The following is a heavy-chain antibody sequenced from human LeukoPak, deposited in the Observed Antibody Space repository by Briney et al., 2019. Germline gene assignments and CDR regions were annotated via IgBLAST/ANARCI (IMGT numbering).Heavy chain of an antibody. J-gene: IGHJ4*02. CDR2: MNPNSGNT. CDR3: ARGPPSYSSYYFDY. Sequence: GASVKVSXKASGYTFTSYDINWVRQATGQGLEWMGWMNPNSGNTGYAQKFQGRVTMTRNTSISTAYMELSSLRSEDTAVYYCARGPPSYSSYYFDYWGQGTLVTVSS. CDR1: GYTFTSYD. D-gene: IGHD5-18*01. V-gene: IGHV1-8*01.